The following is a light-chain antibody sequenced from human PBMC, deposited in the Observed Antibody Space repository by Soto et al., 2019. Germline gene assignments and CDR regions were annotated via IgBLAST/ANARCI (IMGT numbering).Light chain of an antibody. CDR1: QSVSSSY. V-gene: IGKV3-20*01. CDR2: GAS. CDR3: QQYGSSPPT. J-gene: IGKJ2*01. Sequence: EIVLTQSPGTLSLSPGERATLSCRASQSVSSSYLAWYQQKPGQAPRLLIYGASSRATGIPDRFSGSGSGTAFTLTISRLEPEDFAMYYCQQYGSSPPTFCQGTKLEIK.